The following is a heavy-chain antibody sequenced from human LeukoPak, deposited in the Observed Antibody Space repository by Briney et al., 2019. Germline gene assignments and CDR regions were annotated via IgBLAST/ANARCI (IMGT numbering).Heavy chain of an antibody. D-gene: IGHD3-3*01. CDR3: ARDSGVVPYYYMDV. J-gene: IGHJ6*03. Sequence: LRASVKVSCKASGYTFTSYDINWVRQATGQGLEWMGGIIPIFGTANYAQKFQGRVTITTDESTSTAYMELSSLRSEDTAVYYCARDSGVVPYYYMDVWGKGTTVTVSS. CDR2: IIPIFGTA. V-gene: IGHV1-69*05. CDR1: GYTFTSYD.